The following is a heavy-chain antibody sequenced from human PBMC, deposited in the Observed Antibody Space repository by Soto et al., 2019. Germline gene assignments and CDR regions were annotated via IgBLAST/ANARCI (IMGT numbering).Heavy chain of an antibody. V-gene: IGHV3-23*01. Sequence: EVQLLESGGGLVQPGGSLRLSCAASGFTFSSYAMSWVRQAPGKGLEWVSAISGSGGSTYYADSVKGRFTISRDNSKNTLYLKMNSLGAEDTAVYYCAKSGIVVVPAAILGWYFDLWGRGTLVTVSS. D-gene: IGHD2-2*02. CDR2: ISGSGGST. CDR3: AKSGIVVVPAAILGWYFDL. J-gene: IGHJ2*01. CDR1: GFTFSSYA.